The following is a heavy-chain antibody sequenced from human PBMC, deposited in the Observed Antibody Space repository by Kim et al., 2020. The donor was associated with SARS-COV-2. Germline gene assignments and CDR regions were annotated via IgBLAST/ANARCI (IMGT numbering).Heavy chain of an antibody. Sequence: SETLSLTCTVSGGSISSGGYYWSWIRQHPGKGLEWIGFLYDSGSTYYNPSLKSRITISVDTSKNQFSLRLSSVTAADTAVYYCATVGTHGSSVARYFDY. CDR1: GGSISSGGYY. CDR2: LYDSGST. D-gene: IGHD6-13*01. CDR3: ATVGTHGSSVARYFDY. J-gene: IGHJ4*01. V-gene: IGHV4-31*03.